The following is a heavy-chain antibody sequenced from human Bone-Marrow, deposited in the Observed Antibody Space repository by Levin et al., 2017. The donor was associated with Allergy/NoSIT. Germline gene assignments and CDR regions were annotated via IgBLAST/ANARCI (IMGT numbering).Heavy chain of an antibody. CDR1: GFTFSSYG. V-gene: IGHV3-33*01. CDR2: IWYDGSNK. CDR3: ARDRSREYSYGSIIAY. D-gene: IGHD5-18*01. J-gene: IGHJ4*02. Sequence: GGSLRLSCAASGFTFSSYGMHWVRQAPGKGLEWVAAIWYDGSNKYYADSVKGRFTISRDNSKNTLYLQMNSLRAEDTAVYYCARDRSREYSYGSIIAYWGQGTLVTVSS.